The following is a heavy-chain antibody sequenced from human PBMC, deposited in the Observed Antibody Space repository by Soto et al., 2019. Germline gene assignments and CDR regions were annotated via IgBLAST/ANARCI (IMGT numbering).Heavy chain of an antibody. CDR3: ARGYTYYYDSSGHLFDY. D-gene: IGHD3-22*01. Sequence: ASVKVSCKASGYTFTSYGISWVRQAPGQGLEWMGWISAYNGNTNYAQKLQGRVTITTDTSTSTAYMELRSLRSDDTAVYYCARGYTYYYDSSGHLFDYWGQGTLVTVSS. CDR1: GYTFTSYG. V-gene: IGHV1-18*04. CDR2: ISAYNGNT. J-gene: IGHJ4*02.